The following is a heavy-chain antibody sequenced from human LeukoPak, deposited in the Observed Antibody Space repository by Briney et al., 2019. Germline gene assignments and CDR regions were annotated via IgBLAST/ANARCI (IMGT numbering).Heavy chain of an antibody. CDR3: AKGPPYGDYEFYFDY. D-gene: IGHD4-17*01. CDR2: ISWNSGSI. V-gene: IGHV3-9*01. J-gene: IGHJ4*02. CDR1: GFTFDDYA. Sequence: GGSLRLSCAASGFTFDDYAMHWVRQAPGKGLEWVSRISWNSGSIGYADSVKGRFTISRDNAKNSLYLQMNSLRAEDTALYYCAKGPPYGDYEFYFDYWGQGTLVTVSS.